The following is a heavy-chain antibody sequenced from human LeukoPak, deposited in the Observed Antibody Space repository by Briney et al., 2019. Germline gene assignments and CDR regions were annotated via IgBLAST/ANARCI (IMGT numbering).Heavy chain of an antibody. Sequence: SETLSLTCTVSGGSISSYYWSWIRQPPGKGLEWIGYIYYSGSTNYNPSLKSRVTISVDTSKNQFSLKLSSVTAADTAVYYCARRRRSSSWYGSIDYWGQGTLVTVSS. V-gene: IGHV4-59*08. CDR3: ARRRRSSSWYGSIDY. J-gene: IGHJ4*02. D-gene: IGHD6-13*01. CDR2: IYYSGST. CDR1: GGSISSYY.